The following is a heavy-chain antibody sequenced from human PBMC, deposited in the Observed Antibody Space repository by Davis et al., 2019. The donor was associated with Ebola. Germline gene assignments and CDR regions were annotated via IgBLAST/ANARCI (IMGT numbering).Heavy chain of an antibody. CDR2: ISNSGVST. J-gene: IGHJ6*02. D-gene: IGHD1-26*01. CDR1: GFTFNNFA. CDR3: ARSGTYYYYSIDV. V-gene: IGHV3-23*01. Sequence: GESLKISCAASGFTFNNFAMVWVRQAPGKGLEWVSTISNSGVSTYYADSVKGRFTISGDNSKNTLHLQMDSLRAEDTAIYYCARSGTYYYYSIDVWGQGTTVTVSS.